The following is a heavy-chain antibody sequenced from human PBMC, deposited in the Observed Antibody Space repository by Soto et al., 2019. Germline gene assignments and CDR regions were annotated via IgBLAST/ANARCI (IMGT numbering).Heavy chain of an antibody. CDR3: ARHSETAMVTGFDQ. J-gene: IGHJ4*02. CDR2: IYYSGST. V-gene: IGHV4-39*01. CDR1: GGSISSSSYY. D-gene: IGHD5-18*01. Sequence: SETLSLTCTVSGGSISSSSYYWGWIRQPPGKGLEWIGSIYYSGSTYYNPSLKSRVTISVDTSKNQFSLKLSSVTAADTAVYYCARHSETAMVTGFDQWGQGTLVTVSS.